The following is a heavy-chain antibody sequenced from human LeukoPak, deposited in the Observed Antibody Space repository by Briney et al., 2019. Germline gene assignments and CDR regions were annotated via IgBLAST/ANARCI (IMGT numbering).Heavy chain of an antibody. CDR1: GGSFSGYY. D-gene: IGHD3-22*01. CDR3: ARAANYYDSAHYFDY. J-gene: IGHJ4*02. Sequence: RASETLSLTCAVYGGSFSGYYWSWIRQPPGKGLEWIGEINHSGSTNYNPSLKSRVTISVDTSKNQFPLKLSSVTAADTAVYYCARAANYYDSAHYFDYWGQGTLVTVSS. CDR2: INHSGST. V-gene: IGHV4-34*01.